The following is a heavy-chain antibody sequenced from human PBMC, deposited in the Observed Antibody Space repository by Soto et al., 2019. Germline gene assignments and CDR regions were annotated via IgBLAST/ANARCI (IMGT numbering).Heavy chain of an antibody. CDR1: GYTFTSYG. CDR2: ISAYNGNT. Sequence: GASVKVSCKASGYTFTSYGISWVRQAPGQGLEWMGWISAYNGNTNYAQKLQGRVTMTTDTSTSTAYMELRSLRSDDTAVYYCARGAAEDIVVAVAATNAFDIWGQGTMVTVSS. CDR3: ARGAAEDIVVAVAATNAFDI. V-gene: IGHV1-18*01. D-gene: IGHD2-15*01. J-gene: IGHJ3*02.